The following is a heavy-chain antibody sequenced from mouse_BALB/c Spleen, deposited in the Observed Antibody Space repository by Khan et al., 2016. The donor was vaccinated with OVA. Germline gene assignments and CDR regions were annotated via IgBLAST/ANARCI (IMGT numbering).Heavy chain of an antibody. CDR3: TRDRIDY. CDR2: INPTSGYT. J-gene: IGHJ2*01. V-gene: IGHV1-7*01. Sequence: VQPQQSGAELAKPGASVQMSCKASGYTFTTYWMHWVKQRPGQGLEWIGYINPTSGYTDYSENFKDKATLSADKSSSTAYMQLSRLTSEDSAVYYCTRDRIDYWGQGTTLTVSS. CDR1: GYTFTTYW.